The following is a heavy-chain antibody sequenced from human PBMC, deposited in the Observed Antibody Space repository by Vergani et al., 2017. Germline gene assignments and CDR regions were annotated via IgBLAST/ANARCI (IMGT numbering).Heavy chain of an antibody. CDR2: IYTSGST. V-gene: IGHV4-61*02. CDR3: ARCRREQQLVGEDFDY. Sequence: QVQLQESGPGLVKPSQTLSLTCTVSGGSISSGSYYWSWIRQPAGKGLEWIGRIYTSGSTNYNPSLKSRVTISVDTSKNQFSLKLSSVTAADTAVYYCARCRREQQLVGEDFDYWGQGTLVTVSS. J-gene: IGHJ4*02. CDR1: GGSISSGSYY. D-gene: IGHD6-13*01.